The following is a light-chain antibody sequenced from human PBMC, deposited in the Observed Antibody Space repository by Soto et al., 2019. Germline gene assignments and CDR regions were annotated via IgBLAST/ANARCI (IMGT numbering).Light chain of an antibody. CDR2: EVN. CDR1: SSDVGNYNY. CDR3: SSYAGSNKV. Sequence: QSVLTQPPSASGSPGQSVTISCTGTSSDVGNYNYVSWYQQYPGKVPKLMIYEVNKRPSGVPDRFSGSKSGNTASLTVSGLQAEDEADYYCSSYAGSNKVFGGGTKVTVL. V-gene: IGLV2-8*01. J-gene: IGLJ3*02.